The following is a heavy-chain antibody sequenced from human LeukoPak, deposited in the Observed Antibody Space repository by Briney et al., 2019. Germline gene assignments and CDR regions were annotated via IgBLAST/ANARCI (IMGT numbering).Heavy chain of an antibody. CDR2: IYYSGST. CDR1: GGSISSYY. J-gene: IGHJ4*02. CDR3: ARLRITMIVGYFDY. V-gene: IGHV4-59*08. D-gene: IGHD3-22*01. Sequence: SETLSLTCTVSGGSISSYYWSWIRQPPGKGLEWIGYIYYSGSTNYNPSLKSRVTISVDTSKNQFSLKLSSVTAADTAVYYCARLRITMIVGYFDYWGQGTLVTVSS.